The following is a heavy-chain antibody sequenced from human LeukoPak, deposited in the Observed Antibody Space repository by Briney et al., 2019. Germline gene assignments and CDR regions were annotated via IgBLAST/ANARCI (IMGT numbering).Heavy chain of an antibody. CDR1: GFTFNSYG. CDR2: IGYDGGDK. V-gene: IGHV3-30*02. J-gene: IGHJ4*02. D-gene: IGHD2-2*01. CDR3: AKGNVAVPAVVDY. Sequence: GGSLRLSCAASGFTFNSYGMHWVRQAPGKGLEFVAYIGYDGGDKYYADSVRGRFTISRENSKNTLYLQMNSLRPEDTAECYCAKGNVAVPAVVDYWGQGTLVTVSS.